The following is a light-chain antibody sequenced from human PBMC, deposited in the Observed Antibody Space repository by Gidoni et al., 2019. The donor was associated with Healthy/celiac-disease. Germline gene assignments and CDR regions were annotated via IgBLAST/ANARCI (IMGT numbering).Light chain of an antibody. CDR1: QSISSY. J-gene: IGKJ4*01. Sequence: DIQMTQSPSSLSASVGDRVTITCRASQSISSYLHWYQQKLGKAPKLLIYAASSLQSGVPSRFSGSGSGTDFTLTISSLQPEDFATYYCQQSYSTPLTFGGGTKVEIK. V-gene: IGKV1-39*01. CDR3: QQSYSTPLT. CDR2: AAS.